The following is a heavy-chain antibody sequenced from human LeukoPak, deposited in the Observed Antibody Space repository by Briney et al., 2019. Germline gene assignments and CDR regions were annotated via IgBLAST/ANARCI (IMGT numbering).Heavy chain of an antibody. Sequence: PGGSLRLSCAASGFTFSSHAMHWVRQAPGKGLEWVAVISYDGSNKYYADSVKGRFTISRDNSKNTLYLQMNSLRAEDTAVYYCAREILVLEAAFDIWGQGTMVTVSS. CDR3: AREILVLEAAFDI. V-gene: IGHV3-30*04. CDR1: GFTFSSHA. J-gene: IGHJ3*02. CDR2: ISYDGSNK. D-gene: IGHD3-3*01.